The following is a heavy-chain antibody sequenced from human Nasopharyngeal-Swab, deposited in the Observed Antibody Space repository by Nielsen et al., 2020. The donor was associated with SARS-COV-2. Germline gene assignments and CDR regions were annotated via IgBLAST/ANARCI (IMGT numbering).Heavy chain of an antibody. J-gene: IGHJ6*02. Sequence: WIRQRPGKGLEYVSDISSNEGSTYYANSVTSRFTISRDNSKNTLYLQMVRQRAEDMAVYYCARGWWRLESGGVDVWGQGTTVTVSS. CDR2: ISSNEGST. D-gene: IGHD2-21*02. CDR3: ARGWWRLESGGVDV. V-gene: IGHV3-64*01.